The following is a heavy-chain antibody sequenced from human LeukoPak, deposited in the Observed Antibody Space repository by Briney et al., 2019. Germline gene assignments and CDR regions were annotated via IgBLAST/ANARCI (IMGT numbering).Heavy chain of an antibody. Sequence: PSETLSLTCTVSGGSISSYYWSWIRQPPGKGLEWVGYIYYSGTTKYNPSLKSRVTISVDTSKNQFSLKLSSVTAADTAVYYCARLAGTYYYDSSGYSPIIYFDYWGQGTLVTVSS. CDR3: ARLAGTYYYDSSGYSPIIYFDY. CDR1: GGSISSYY. V-gene: IGHV4-59*08. J-gene: IGHJ4*02. D-gene: IGHD3-22*01. CDR2: IYYSGTT.